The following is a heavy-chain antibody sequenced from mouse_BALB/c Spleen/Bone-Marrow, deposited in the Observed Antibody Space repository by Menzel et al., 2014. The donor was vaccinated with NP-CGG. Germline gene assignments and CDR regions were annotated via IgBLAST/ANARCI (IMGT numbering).Heavy chain of an antibody. CDR3: ARHVGNPYAMDY. V-gene: IGHV5-12-2*01. Sequence: DVMLVESGGGLVQPGGSLKLSCAASGFTFSSYTMSWVRQTPEKRLEWVAYITSGGGSTYYPDTVKGRSTISRDNAKNTLYLQMSSLKSEDTAMYYCARHVGNPYAMDYWGQGTSVTVSS. D-gene: IGHD3-1*01. CDR2: ITSGGGST. CDR1: GFTFSSYT. J-gene: IGHJ4*01.